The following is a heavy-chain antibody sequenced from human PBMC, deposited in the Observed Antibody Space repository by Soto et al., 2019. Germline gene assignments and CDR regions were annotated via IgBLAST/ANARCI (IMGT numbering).Heavy chain of an antibody. V-gene: IGHV3-74*01. J-gene: IGHJ6*03. CDR1: GFTFSSYW. CDR2: INSDGSST. CDR3: AREGLHLGELSLYYYYMDV. D-gene: IGHD3-16*02. Sequence: GGSLRLSCAASGFTFSSYWMHWVRQAPGKGLVWVSRINSDGSSTSYADSVKGRFTISRDNAKNTLYLQMNSLRAEDTAVYYCAREGLHLGELSLYYYYMDVWGKGTTVTVSS.